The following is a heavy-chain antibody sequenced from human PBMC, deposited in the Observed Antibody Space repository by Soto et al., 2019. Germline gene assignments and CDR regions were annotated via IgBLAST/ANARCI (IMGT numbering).Heavy chain of an antibody. J-gene: IGHJ4*02. D-gene: IGHD6-13*01. V-gene: IGHV3-23*01. CDR1: GFTFSNYA. CDR2: ISGSGGST. CDR3: AQEQGSSWYEVDY. Sequence: EVQLLESGGGLVQPGGSLRLSCAASGFTFSNYAVTWVRQAPGKGLEWVSTISGSGGSTYYADSVKGRFTISRDNSKNTLYLQMNSLRAEDTAVYYCAQEQGSSWYEVDYWGQGTLVTVSS.